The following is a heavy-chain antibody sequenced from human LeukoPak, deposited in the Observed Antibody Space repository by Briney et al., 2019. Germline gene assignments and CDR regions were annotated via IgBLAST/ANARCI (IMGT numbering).Heavy chain of an antibody. CDR1: GFTFSSYS. V-gene: IGHV3-30*18. Sequence: GGSLRLSCAASGFTFSSYSMNWVRQAPGKGLEWVAVISYDESNKFYEDSVKGRFTISRDNSKNTLYLQMNSLRAEDTAVYYCAKGGGTGYSSSWFSNWGQGTLVTVSS. CDR3: AKGGGTGYSSSWFSN. CDR2: ISYDESNK. J-gene: IGHJ4*02. D-gene: IGHD6-13*01.